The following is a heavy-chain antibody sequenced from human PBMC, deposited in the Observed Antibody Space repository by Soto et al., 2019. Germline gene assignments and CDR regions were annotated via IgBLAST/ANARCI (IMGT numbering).Heavy chain of an antibody. Sequence: ASVKVSCKASGYIFTSYGINWVRQAPGQGLEWMGWISVYNGHTKYAHKFQDRVTMSTDTSASTAYMEVRSLRSEDTAVYYCARGTYPYYASPQDYWGQGTLVTVSS. V-gene: IGHV1-18*01. J-gene: IGHJ4*02. D-gene: IGHD2-2*01. CDR3: ARGTYPYYASPQDY. CDR2: ISVYNGHT. CDR1: GYIFTSYG.